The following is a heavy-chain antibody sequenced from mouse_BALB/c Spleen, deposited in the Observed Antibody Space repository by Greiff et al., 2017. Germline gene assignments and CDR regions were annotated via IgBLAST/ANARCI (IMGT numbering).Heavy chain of an antibody. CDR3: ARRAGTGYFDY. CDR1: GYTFTSYY. CDR2: IYPGNVNT. D-gene: IGHD3-3*01. V-gene: IGHV1S56*01. Sequence: QVQLQQSGPELVKPGASVRISCKASGYTFTSYYIHWVKQRPGQGLEWIGWIYPGNVNTKYNEKFKGKATLTADKSSSTAYMQLSSLTSEDSAVYFCARRAGTGYFDYWGQGTTLTVSS. J-gene: IGHJ2*01.